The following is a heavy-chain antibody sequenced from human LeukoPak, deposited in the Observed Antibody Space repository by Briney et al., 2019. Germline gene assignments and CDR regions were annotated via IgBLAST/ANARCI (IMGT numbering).Heavy chain of an antibody. J-gene: IGHJ3*02. CDR1: GGSLSGFY. Sequence: SETLSLTCTVYGGSLSGFYYNWIRQSPGKGLLWIGEINHSGSTNYNPSLKRRVTISVDTSKNQFSLKLSSVTAADTAVYYCARSLDPTYYDILTGYYGFAAFDIWGQGTMVTVSS. CDR2: INHSGST. CDR3: ARSLDPTYYDILTGYYGFAAFDI. V-gene: IGHV4-34*01. D-gene: IGHD3-9*01.